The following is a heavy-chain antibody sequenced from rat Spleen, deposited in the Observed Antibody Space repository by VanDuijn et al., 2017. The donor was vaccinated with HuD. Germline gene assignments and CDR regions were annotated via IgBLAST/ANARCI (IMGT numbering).Heavy chain of an antibody. CDR3: TRDLDNNLY. CDR1: GFTFSNYD. D-gene: IGHD1-10*01. J-gene: IGHJ2*01. V-gene: IGHV5S23*01. Sequence: EVQLVESDGGLVQPGRSLKFSCAASGFTFSNYDMAWVRQAPTKGLEWVASISTGGGNTYYRDSVKGRFTISRDNAKSTLYLQMNSLRSEDTATYYCTRDLDNNLYWGQGVMVTVSS. CDR2: ISTGGGNT.